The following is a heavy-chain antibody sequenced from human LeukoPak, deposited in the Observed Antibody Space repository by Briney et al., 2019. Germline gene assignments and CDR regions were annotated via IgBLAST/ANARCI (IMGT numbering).Heavy chain of an antibody. V-gene: IGHV3-23*01. CDR2: ISGSGGST. D-gene: IGHD3-9*01. Sequence: GGSLRLSCAASGFTFSSYGMHWVRQAPGKGLEWVSAISGSGGSTYYADSVKGRFTISRDNSKNTLYLQMNSLRAEDTAVYYCAKGPNYDILTGWRKTHNAFDIWGQGTMVTVSS. CDR3: AKGPNYDILTGWRKTHNAFDI. J-gene: IGHJ3*02. CDR1: GFTFSSYG.